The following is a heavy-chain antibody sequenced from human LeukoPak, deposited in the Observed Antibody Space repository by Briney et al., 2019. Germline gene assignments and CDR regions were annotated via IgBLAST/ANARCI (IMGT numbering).Heavy chain of an antibody. J-gene: IGHJ4*01. V-gene: IGHV3-21*01. D-gene: IGHD3-16*01. CDR3: ARGFGDFDPRLDY. CDR2: ISSESIHL. Sequence: GGSLRLSCVASGFTFNSHMMNWVRQAPGKGLEWVASISSESIHLRYADSVKGRFTISRDNAKELVFLQMNSLRAEDTAIYYCARGFGDFDPRLDYWGHGSVITVSS. CDR1: GFTFNSHM.